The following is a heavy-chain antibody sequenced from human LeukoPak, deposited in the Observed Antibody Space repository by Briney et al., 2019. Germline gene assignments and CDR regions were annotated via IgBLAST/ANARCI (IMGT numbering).Heavy chain of an antibody. CDR3: TRNTVTVHFDY. D-gene: IGHD4-17*01. Sequence: GGSLRLCCSASGFTFDDYAVSWFRQAPGKGLEWVGFIRSKAFGGTPEYAASVRGRFTISRDDSKSIAYLQMNSLKTEDTAVYYCTRNTVTVHFDYWSQGTLVTVSS. CDR1: GFTFDDYA. J-gene: IGHJ4*02. CDR2: IRSKAFGGTP. V-gene: IGHV3-49*03.